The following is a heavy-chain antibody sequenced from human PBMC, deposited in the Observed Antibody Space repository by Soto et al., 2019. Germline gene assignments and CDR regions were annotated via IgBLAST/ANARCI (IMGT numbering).Heavy chain of an antibody. CDR2: IHPGESDT. D-gene: IGHD4-17*01. CDR1: GYSFTTYW. V-gene: IGHV5-51*01. J-gene: IGHJ5*02. CDR3: ARHGFYGDYSSNYFDP. Sequence: RGESLKISCKSYGYSFTTYWIAWVRQMPGKGLGWMESIHPGESDTRYSPSFQGQVTISADRSITTAYLQWSSLKASDTAMYYCARHGFYGDYSSNYFDPWGQGTLVTVSS.